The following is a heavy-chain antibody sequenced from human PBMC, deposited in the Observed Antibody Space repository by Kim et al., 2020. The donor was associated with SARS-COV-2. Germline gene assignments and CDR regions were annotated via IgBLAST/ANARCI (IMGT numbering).Heavy chain of an antibody. J-gene: IGHJ4*02. Sequence: ASVKVSCKTSGYTFTDHAIHWVRQAPGQGLEWMGWINTATGQSDYAQGFTGRFFFSSDTSDSTSYLHIGSLKTEDTAVYYCARHLGEFSLDYWGQGTLVPVSS. CDR3: ARHLGEFSLDY. CDR1: GYTFTDHA. D-gene: IGHD3-10*01. V-gene: IGHV7-4-1*01. CDR2: INTATGQS.